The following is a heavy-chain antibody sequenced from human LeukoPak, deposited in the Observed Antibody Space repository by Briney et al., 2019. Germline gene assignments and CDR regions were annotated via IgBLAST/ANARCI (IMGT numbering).Heavy chain of an antibody. CDR3: ARGIGGYYYYGMDV. V-gene: IGHV1-8*01. CDR1: GYTFTSYD. CDR2: MNPNSGNT. Sequence: GASVKVSCKASGYTFTSYDINWVRQATGQGLEWMRWMNPNSGNTGYAQKFQGRVTMTRNTSISTAYMELSSLRSEDTAVYYCARGIGGYYYYGMDVWGQGTTVTVSS. J-gene: IGHJ6*02. D-gene: IGHD3-16*01.